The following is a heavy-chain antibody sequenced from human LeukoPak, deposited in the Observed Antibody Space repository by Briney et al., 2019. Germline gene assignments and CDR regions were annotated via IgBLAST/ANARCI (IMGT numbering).Heavy chain of an antibody. CDR3: ARSVWGSGSYSGSDY. Sequence: PSETLSLACAVYGGSFSGYYWSWIRQPPGKGLEWIGEINHSGSTNYNPSLKSRVTISVDTSKNQFSLKLSSVTAADTAVYYCARSVWGSGSYSGSDYWGQGTLVTVSS. D-gene: IGHD3-10*01. CDR2: INHSGST. CDR1: GGSFSGYY. V-gene: IGHV4-34*01. J-gene: IGHJ4*02.